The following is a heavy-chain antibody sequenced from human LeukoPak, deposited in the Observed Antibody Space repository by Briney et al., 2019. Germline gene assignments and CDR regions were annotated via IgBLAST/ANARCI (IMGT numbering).Heavy chain of an antibody. V-gene: IGHV3-7*01. CDR2: IKENGNEQ. J-gene: IGHJ3*02. CDR3: ARGPGDYHASDI. CDR1: GFLFTSYW. Sequence: GGSLRLSCEASGFLFTSYWMSWVRQAPGKGPEWVAHIKENGNEQYYADSVKGRFTISRDNVKQSLCLQMNNLRVEDTAVYYCARGPGDYHASDIWGQGTMVTVSS. D-gene: IGHD4-11*01.